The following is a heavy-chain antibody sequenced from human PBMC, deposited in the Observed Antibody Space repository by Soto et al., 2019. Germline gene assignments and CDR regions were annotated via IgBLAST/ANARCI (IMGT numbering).Heavy chain of an antibody. CDR3: TRGPRPISTGTGAY. V-gene: IGHV3-23*01. CDR1: GLTFTSYA. CDR2: ISGTGSST. J-gene: IGHJ4*02. Sequence: GGSLRLSCAASGLTFTSYAMSWVRQAPGKGLEWVSHISGTGSSTYYADSVKGRLTISRDNVNDTLYLQMNNLRAEDSGLYYCTRGPRPISTGTGAYWGQGTQVTVSS. D-gene: IGHD3-10*01.